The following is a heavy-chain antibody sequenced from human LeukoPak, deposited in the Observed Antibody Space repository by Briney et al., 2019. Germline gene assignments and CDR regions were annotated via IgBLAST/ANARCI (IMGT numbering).Heavy chain of an antibody. J-gene: IGHJ3*02. CDR3: ARGMTTIDAFDI. Sequence: PSETLSLTCAVYGGSFSGYYWSWIRQPPGKGLEWIGESNHSGSTNYNPSLKSRVTISVDTSKNQFSLKLSSVTAADTAVYNCARGMTTIDAFDIWGQGTMVTVSS. D-gene: IGHD4-17*01. CDR2: SNHSGST. CDR1: GGSFSGYY. V-gene: IGHV4-34*01.